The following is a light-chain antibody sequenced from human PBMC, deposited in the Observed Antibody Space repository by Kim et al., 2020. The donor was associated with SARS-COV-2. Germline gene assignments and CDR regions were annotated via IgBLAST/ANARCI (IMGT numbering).Light chain of an antibody. Sequence: QTATLSCTGNSDNVGNQGAAWLQQHRGHPPKLRSYRNNNRPSGISEKFSASRSGNTASLTITGLQPEDEADYYCSAWDNRLSVWVFGGGTQLTVL. J-gene: IGLJ3*02. CDR2: RNN. V-gene: IGLV10-54*04. CDR3: SAWDNRLSVWV. CDR1: SDNVGNQG.